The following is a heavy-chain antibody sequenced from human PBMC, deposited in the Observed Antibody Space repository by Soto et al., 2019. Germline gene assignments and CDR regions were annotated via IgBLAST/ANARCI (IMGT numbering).Heavy chain of an antibody. J-gene: IGHJ4*02. CDR3: ARGKYFSDSSGYDDY. CDR1: GYTFTTYD. CDR2: MNPNSGNT. Sequence: ASVKVSCKASGYTFTTYDINWVRQAAGQGLVWMGWMNPNSGNTGYAQKFQDRVTMTRDTSISTAYMELSDLRSEDTAVYYCARGKYFSDSSGYDDYWGQGTQVTVSS. V-gene: IGHV1-8*02. D-gene: IGHD3-22*01.